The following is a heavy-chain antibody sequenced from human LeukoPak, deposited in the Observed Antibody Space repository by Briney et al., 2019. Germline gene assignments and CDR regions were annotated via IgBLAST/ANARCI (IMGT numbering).Heavy chain of an antibody. J-gene: IGHJ4*02. V-gene: IGHV3-30-3*01. CDR1: GFTFSSYA. CDR3: ARGTEPGIAAPYYFDY. Sequence: PGGSLRLSCAASGFTFSSYAMHWVRQAPGKGLEWVAVISYDGSNKYYADSVKGRFTISRDNSKNTLYLQMNSLRAEDTAVYYCARGTEPGIAAPYYFDYWGQGTLVTVSS. D-gene: IGHD6-13*01. CDR2: ISYDGSNK.